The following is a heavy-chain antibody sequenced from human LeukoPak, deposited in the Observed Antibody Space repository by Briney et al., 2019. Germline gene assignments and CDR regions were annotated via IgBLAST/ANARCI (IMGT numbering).Heavy chain of an antibody. CDR3: ARGVVVIRTFDY. CDR2: IYWDDDK. Sequence: ESGPTLVNPTQTLTLTCTFSGFSLGTSGVGVGWIRQPPGKALEWLALIYWDDDKRYSPSLKSRLTITKDTSKNQVVLTMTNMDPVDTATYYCARGVVVIRTFDYWGQGTLVTVSS. V-gene: IGHV2-5*02. J-gene: IGHJ4*02. D-gene: IGHD3-22*01. CDR1: GFSLGTSGVG.